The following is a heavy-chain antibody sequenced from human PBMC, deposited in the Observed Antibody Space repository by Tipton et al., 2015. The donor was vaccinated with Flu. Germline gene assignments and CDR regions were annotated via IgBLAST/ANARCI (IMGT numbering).Heavy chain of an antibody. Sequence: SLRLSCAASGFSFDDYAMHWVRQAPGKGLEWVSGISWNSGSIGYADSMKGRFTISRDNAKNSLYLQLNSLRTEDTALYYCTRQEGGELGVCFYGMAVGGQGPTVTVSS. J-gene: IGHJ6*02. CDR1: GFSFDDYA. D-gene: IGHD1-7*01. V-gene: IGHV3-9*01. CDR2: ISWNSGSI. CDR3: TRQEGGELGVCFYGMAV.